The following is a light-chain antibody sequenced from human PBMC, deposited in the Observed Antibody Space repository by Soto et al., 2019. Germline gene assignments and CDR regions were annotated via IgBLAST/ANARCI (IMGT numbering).Light chain of an antibody. CDR1: QSISSW. J-gene: IGKJ5*01. CDR2: DAS. V-gene: IGKV1-5*01. Sequence: DIQMTQSPSTLSGSVGDKVTITCRASQSISSWLARYQQKPGKAPKLLIYDASSLEGGVPSKFSGSGSGTEFTLTITNLQPDDFATYYCQQSYRTPTFGQGTRLEIK. CDR3: QQSYRTPT.